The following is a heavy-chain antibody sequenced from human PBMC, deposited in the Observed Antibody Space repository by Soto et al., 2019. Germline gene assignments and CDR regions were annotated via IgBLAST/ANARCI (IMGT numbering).Heavy chain of an antibody. D-gene: IGHD4-4*01. Sequence: GESLKISCAASGFTFSGSAMHWVRQASGKGLEWVGRIRSKANSYATAYAASVKGRFTISRDDSKNTAYLQMNSLKTEDTAVYYCTRLSARDDYSKGEDYYYYYMDVWGKGTTVTVSS. V-gene: IGHV3-73*01. CDR3: TRLSARDDYSKGEDYYYYYMDV. CDR1: GFTFSGSA. J-gene: IGHJ6*03. CDR2: IRSKANSYAT.